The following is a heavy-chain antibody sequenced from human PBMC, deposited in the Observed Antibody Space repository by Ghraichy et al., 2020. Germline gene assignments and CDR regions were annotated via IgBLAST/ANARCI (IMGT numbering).Heavy chain of an antibody. CDR3: AKQVSGATALGYFDL. V-gene: IGHV3-23*01. CDR1: GFTFSSYA. CDR2: ISGGGGST. Sequence: GSLRLSCAASGFTFSSYAMSWVRQAPGKGLGWVSAISGGGGSTYYADSVKGRFTISRDNSKSTLYLQMNSLRAEDTAVYYCAKQVSGATALGYFDLWGRGTLVTVS. J-gene: IGHJ2*01. D-gene: IGHD3-10*01.